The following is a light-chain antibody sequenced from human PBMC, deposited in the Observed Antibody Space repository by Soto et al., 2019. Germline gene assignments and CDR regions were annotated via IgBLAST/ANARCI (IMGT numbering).Light chain of an antibody. CDR1: SSDVGSYNL. J-gene: IGLJ2*01. Sequence: QSALTQPASVSGSPGQSITISCTGTSSDVGSYNLVSWYQQHPGKAPKLMIYEGSKRPSGVSNRFSGSKSGNTASLTCSGRQAEYEADYYCCSYAASSTLLFRGGTKLTVL. V-gene: IGLV2-23*01. CDR2: EGS. CDR3: CSYAASSTLL.